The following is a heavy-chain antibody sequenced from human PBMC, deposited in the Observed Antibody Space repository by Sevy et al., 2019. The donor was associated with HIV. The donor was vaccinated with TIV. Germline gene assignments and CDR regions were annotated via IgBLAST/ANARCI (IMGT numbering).Heavy chain of an antibody. CDR3: VRGTTFYDLWTGGDY. CDR1: GYTFTNYA. Sequence: ASVKVSCKASGYTFTNYAISWVRQAPGKGLEWMGWISGFNGDTKNAEKFQGRFTMTTDTSTKTAYMDLRSLRSDDTAVYYCVRGTTFYDLWTGGDYWGQGTLVTVSS. CDR2: ISGFNGDT. J-gene: IGHJ4*02. V-gene: IGHV1-18*01. D-gene: IGHD3-3*01.